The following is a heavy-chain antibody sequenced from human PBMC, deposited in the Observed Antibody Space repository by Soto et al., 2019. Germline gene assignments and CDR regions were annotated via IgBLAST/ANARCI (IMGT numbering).Heavy chain of an antibody. D-gene: IGHD3-3*01. CDR1: GYTFTSYA. V-gene: IGHV1-3*01. CDR3: AGDRRIYYDFWSGYWARFDP. Sequence: ASVKVSCKASGYTFTSYAMHWVRQAPGQRLEWMGWINAGNGNTKYSQKFQGRVTITRDTSASTAYMELSSLRSEDTAVYYCAGDRRIYYDFWSGYWARFDPWGQGTLVTVS. CDR2: INAGNGNT. J-gene: IGHJ5*02.